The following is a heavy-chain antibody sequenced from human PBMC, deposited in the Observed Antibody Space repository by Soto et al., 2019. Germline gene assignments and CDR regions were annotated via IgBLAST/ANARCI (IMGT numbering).Heavy chain of an antibody. CDR2: SNPSGGGT. J-gene: IGHJ4*02. Sequence: QVQLVQSGAEVKKPGASVRVSCRSSGYIFTSNYVHWVRQAPGQGLEWMGMSNPSGGGTIYAQKFQGRVTMTRDTSTSTVYMELSSLKFEDTAVYYCARRGSSGYYFDYWGQGTLVTAPS. D-gene: IGHD3-22*01. CDR1: GYIFTSNY. V-gene: IGHV1-46*01. CDR3: ARRGSSGYYFDY.